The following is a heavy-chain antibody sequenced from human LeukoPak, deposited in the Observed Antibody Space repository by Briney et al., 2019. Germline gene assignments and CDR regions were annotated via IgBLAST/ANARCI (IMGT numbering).Heavy chain of an antibody. D-gene: IGHD2-15*01. Sequence: SETLSLTCAVSGGSISSGGYSWSWIRQPPGKGLEWMGYIYHSGSTYYNPSLKSRVTISVDRSKNQFSLKLSSVTAADTAVYYCATLGYCSGGSCYGAWFDPWGQGTLVTVSS. CDR1: GGSISSGGYS. V-gene: IGHV4-30-2*01. CDR3: ATLGYCSGGSCYGAWFDP. CDR2: IYHSGST. J-gene: IGHJ5*02.